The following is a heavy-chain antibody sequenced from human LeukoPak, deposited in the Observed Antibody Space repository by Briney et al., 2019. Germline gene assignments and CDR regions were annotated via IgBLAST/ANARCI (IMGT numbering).Heavy chain of an antibody. J-gene: IGHJ5*02. CDR1: GFTVSNTY. D-gene: IGHD3-22*01. Sequence: GGSLRLSCAASGFTVSNTYMSWVRQAPGKGLEWVSLIYSGGGTYSADSVKGRFTISRDNSKNTLYLQMNSLRAEDTAVYYCAKINHYYDSSGYFAPWFDPWGQGTLVTVSS. V-gene: IGHV3-53*01. CDR3: AKINHYYDSSGYFAPWFDP. CDR2: IYSGGGT.